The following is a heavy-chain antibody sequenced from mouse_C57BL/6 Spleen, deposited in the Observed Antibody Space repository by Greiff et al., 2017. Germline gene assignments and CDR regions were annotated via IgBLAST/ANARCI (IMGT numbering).Heavy chain of an antibody. CDR1: GYTFTSYW. CDR2: ISTSNGGT. D-gene: IGHD2-12*01. Sequence: QVQLQQPGTELVKPGASVKLSCKASGYTFTSYWMPWVQQRPGQGLEWIGYISTSNGGTNYNEKFKGKGTLTVDKSSSTDYMQLSSLTSEDAAVDYCARGGYYCYDSWYFDVWGTGTTVTVST. J-gene: IGHJ1*03. V-gene: IGHV1-53*01. CDR3: ARGGYYCYDSWYFDV.